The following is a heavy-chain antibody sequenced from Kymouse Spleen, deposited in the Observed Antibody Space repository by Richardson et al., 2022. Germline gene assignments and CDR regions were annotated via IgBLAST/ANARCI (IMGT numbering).Heavy chain of an antibody. Sequence: QVQLQQWGAGLLKPSETLSLTCAVYGGSFSGYYWSWIRQPPGKGLEWIGEINHSGSTNYNPSLKSRVTISVDTSKNQFSLKLSSVTAADTAVYYCARGGGFGEPSLRYYYGMDVWGQGTTVTVSS. J-gene: IGHJ6*02. D-gene: IGHD3-10*01. V-gene: IGHV4-34*01. CDR3: ARGGGFGEPSLRYYYGMDV. CDR1: GGSFSGYY. CDR2: INHSGST.